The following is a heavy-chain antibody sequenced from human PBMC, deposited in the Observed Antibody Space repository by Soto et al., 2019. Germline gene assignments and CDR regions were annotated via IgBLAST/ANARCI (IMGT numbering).Heavy chain of an antibody. D-gene: IGHD2-21*01. V-gene: IGHV4-30-2*01. CDR2: IYHSEST. Sequence: SETLSLTCAVSGGSISSGGYSWSWIRQPPGKGLEWIGYIYHSESTYYNPSLKSRVTMSVDRSKNQFSLKLSSVTAADTAVYYCARGNVVPLDYWGQGTLVTVSS. CDR3: ARGNVVPLDY. CDR1: GGSISSGGYS. J-gene: IGHJ4*02.